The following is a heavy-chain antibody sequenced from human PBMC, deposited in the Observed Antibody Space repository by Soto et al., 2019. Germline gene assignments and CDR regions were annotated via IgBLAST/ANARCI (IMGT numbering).Heavy chain of an antibody. CDR3: AKDRTRNGYCSGGSCYTGFDY. D-gene: IGHD2-15*01. CDR2: ISGSGGST. J-gene: IGHJ4*02. Sequence: EVQLLESGGGLVQPGGSLRLSCAASGFTFSSYAMSWVRQAPGKGLEWVSAISGSGGSTYYADSVKGRFTISRDNSKNTLYLQMNSLRAEDTAVYYCAKDRTRNGYCSGGSCYTGFDYWGQGTLVTDSS. V-gene: IGHV3-23*01. CDR1: GFTFSSYA.